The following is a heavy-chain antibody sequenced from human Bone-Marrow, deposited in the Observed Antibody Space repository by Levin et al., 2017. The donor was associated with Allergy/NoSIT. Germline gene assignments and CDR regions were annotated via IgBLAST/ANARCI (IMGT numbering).Heavy chain of an antibody. Sequence: ASQTLSLTCAISGDSVSSDRTGWNWIRQSPSRGLEWLGRTYYRSKWSTSYAVSVKGRIAIDPDTSKNQFSLQLNSVTPEDTAVYYCARGLLRFSFDYWGQGILVTVSS. D-gene: IGHD2-21*02. J-gene: IGHJ4*02. CDR3: ARGLLRFSFDY. CDR2: TYYRSKWST. CDR1: GDSVSSDRTG. V-gene: IGHV6-1*01.